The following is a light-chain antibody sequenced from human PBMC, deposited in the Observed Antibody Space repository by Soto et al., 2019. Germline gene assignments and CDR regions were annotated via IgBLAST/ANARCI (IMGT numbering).Light chain of an antibody. CDR1: QSISSW. Sequence: DIQMTQSPSTLPASVGHRVTITCRASQSISSWLAWYQQNPGKAPKLLSYKASSLESGVPSRFRGSGSGTEFTLTISSLKPDDFETYYCQQYNSYPYTFGQGTRLEIK. J-gene: IGKJ5*01. V-gene: IGKV1-5*03. CDR2: KAS. CDR3: QQYNSYPYT.